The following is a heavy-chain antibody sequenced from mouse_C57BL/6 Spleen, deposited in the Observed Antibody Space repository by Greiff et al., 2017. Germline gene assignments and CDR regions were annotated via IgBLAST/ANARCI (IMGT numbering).Heavy chain of an antibody. V-gene: IGHV1-64*01. Sequence: QVHVKQPGAELVKPGASVKLSCKASGYTFTSYWMHWVKQRPGQGLEWIGMIHPTSGSTNYNEKFKCKATLTVDKSSSTAYMLLSSLTSEDSAVLYGARSDGSNSVYFDDWGTGTTVTVSS. CDR1: GYTFTSYW. CDR3: ARSDGSNSVYFDD. CDR2: IHPTSGST. J-gene: IGHJ1*03. D-gene: IGHD1-1*01.